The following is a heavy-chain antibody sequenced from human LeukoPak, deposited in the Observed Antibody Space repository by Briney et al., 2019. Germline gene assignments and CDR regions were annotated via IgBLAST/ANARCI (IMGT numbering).Heavy chain of an antibody. CDR2: IIPILGIA. J-gene: IGHJ5*02. CDR1: GGTFSSYA. CDR3: ARDLNSIAAAGSWFDP. Sequence: GASVKVSCKASGGTFSSYAIGWVRQAPGQGLEWMGRIIPILGIANYAQKFQGRVTITADKSTSTAYMELSSLRSEDTAAYYCARDLNSIAAAGSWFDPWGQGTLVTVSS. V-gene: IGHV1-69*04. D-gene: IGHD6-13*01.